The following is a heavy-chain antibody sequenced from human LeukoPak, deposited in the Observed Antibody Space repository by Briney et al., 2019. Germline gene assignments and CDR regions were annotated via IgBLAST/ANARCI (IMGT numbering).Heavy chain of an antibody. CDR2: IIPIFGTA. CDR1: GGTFSSYA. CDR3: ASEGYCSGGSCYSGLDY. J-gene: IGHJ4*02. D-gene: IGHD2-15*01. Sequence: SVKVSCKASGGTFSSYAISWVRQAPGQGPEWMGGIIPIFGTANYAQKFQGRVTITTDESTSTAYMELSSLRSEDTAVYYCASEGYCSGGSCYSGLDYWGQGTLVTVSS. V-gene: IGHV1-69*05.